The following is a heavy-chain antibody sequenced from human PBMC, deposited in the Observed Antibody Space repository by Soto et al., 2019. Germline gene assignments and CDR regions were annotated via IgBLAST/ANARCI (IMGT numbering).Heavy chain of an antibody. CDR2: IYHSGST. J-gene: IGHJ4*02. D-gene: IGHD6-19*01. Sequence: PSETLSLTCAVSSGSISSRNWWSWVRQPPGKGLEWIGEIYHSGSTNYNPSLKSRVTISVDKSKKQFSLNLSSVTAADTAVYYCARDPGDGSGWSDWGQGTLVTVSS. CDR1: SGSISSRNW. V-gene: IGHV4-4*02. CDR3: ARDPGDGSGWSD.